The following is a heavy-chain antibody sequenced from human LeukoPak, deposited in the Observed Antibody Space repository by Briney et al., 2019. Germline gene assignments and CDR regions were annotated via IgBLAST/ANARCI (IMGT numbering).Heavy chain of an antibody. D-gene: IGHD5-24*01. CDR2: IKQDGGEK. V-gene: IGHV3-7*04. J-gene: IGHJ4*02. Sequence: PGRSLRLSCAAAGFTFSSYWMSWVRQAPGKGREWVANIKQDGGEKYYVDSVKGRFTISRDNAKNSLYLQMNSLRREDTGVYYCAGRGDGNPYYFDLWGQRPLVTASS. CDR1: GFTFSSYW. CDR3: AGRGDGNPYYFDL.